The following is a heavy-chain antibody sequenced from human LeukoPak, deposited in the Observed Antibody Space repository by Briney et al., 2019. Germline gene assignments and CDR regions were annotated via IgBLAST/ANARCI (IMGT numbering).Heavy chain of an antibody. J-gene: IGHJ4*02. D-gene: IGHD2-15*01. Sequence: GGSLRLSCAASGFTVSSNYMSWVRQAPGKGLEWVSAISGSDGSTYYADSVKGRFTISRDNSKNTLYLQMNSLRAEDTAVYYCAKSKVVAATMGRFDYWGQGTLVTVSS. CDR3: AKSKVVAATMGRFDY. CDR2: ISGSDGST. CDR1: GFTVSSNY. V-gene: IGHV3-23*01.